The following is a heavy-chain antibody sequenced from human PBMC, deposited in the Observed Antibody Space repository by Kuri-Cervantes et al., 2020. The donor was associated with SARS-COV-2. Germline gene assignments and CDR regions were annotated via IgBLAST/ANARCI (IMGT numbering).Heavy chain of an antibody. V-gene: IGHV3-43*01. J-gene: IGHJ4*02. CDR1: GFTFGNYF. CDR3: SSGGSQREWYY. CDR2: ISWDGGST. Sequence: GGSLRLSCATSGFTFGNYFMHWVRQRPGKGLEWVSLISWDGGSTYYADSVKGRFTISRDNSKDSLFLQMNSLRGEDTAFYYCSSGGSQREWYYWGQGTLVTVSS. D-gene: IGHD3-16*01.